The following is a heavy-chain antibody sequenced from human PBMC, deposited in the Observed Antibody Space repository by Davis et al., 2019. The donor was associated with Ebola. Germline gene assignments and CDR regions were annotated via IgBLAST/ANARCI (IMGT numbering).Heavy chain of an antibody. V-gene: IGHV1-69*13. Sequence: SVKVSCKASGYTFTSYYMHWVRQAPGQGLEWMGGIIPIFGTANYAQKFQGRVTITADESTSTAYMELSSLRSEDTAVYYCAREGSSGSDAFDIWGQGTMVTVSS. D-gene: IGHD3-22*01. CDR1: GYTFTSYY. CDR3: AREGSSGSDAFDI. J-gene: IGHJ3*02. CDR2: IIPIFGTA.